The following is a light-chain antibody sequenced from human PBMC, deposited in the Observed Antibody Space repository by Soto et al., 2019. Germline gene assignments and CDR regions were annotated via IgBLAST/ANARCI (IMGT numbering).Light chain of an antibody. Sequence: EIVLTHSPSTLSVSPGERAALSCRASQSVSNNLVWYQQKPGQPPRLLIFGASTRATGIPARFSGSGSEAEFALTISTLQSEDFAVYYCQQYSVWPLTFGGGTKVDIK. J-gene: IGKJ4*01. CDR2: GAS. V-gene: IGKV3D-15*01. CDR3: QQYSVWPLT. CDR1: QSVSNN.